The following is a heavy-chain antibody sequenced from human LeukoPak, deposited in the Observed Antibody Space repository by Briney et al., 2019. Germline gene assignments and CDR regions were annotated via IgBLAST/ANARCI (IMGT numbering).Heavy chain of an antibody. J-gene: IGHJ4*02. CDR1: GYTFTGYY. CDR3: AREHMTTVTKDY. D-gene: IGHD4-17*01. Sequence: ASVKVSCKASGYTFTGYYMHWVRQAPGQGLEWMGWINPNSGATNYAQNFQDRVIMTRDTSISTAYMNLNRLISDDTAVYYCAREHMTTVTKDYWGQGTLVTVSS. V-gene: IGHV1-2*02. CDR2: INPNSGAT.